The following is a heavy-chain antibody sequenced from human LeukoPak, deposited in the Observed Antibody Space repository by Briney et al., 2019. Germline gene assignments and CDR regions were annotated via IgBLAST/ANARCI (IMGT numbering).Heavy chain of an antibody. CDR3: ARHVRFLEWLSSYYFDY. CDR1: GGSISSSSYY. V-gene: IGHV4-39*01. J-gene: IGHJ4*02. D-gene: IGHD3-3*01. Sequence: SETLSLTCTVSGGSISSSSYYWGWIRQPPGKGLEWIGSIYYSGSTYYNPSLKSRVTISVDASKSQFSLRLTSVTAADTAVYYCARHVRFLEWLSSYYFDYWGQGTLVTVSS. CDR2: IYYSGST.